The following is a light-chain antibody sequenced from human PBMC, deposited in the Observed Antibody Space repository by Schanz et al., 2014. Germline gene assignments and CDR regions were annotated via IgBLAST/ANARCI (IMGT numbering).Light chain of an antibody. CDR2: DAS. CDR3: HQYGSSPMYT. Sequence: EIVLTQSPGTLSLSPGDRATLSCRTSQSVSSTYLAWYQQKPGQAPRLLIYDASTRATGIPARFSGSGSGTDFTLTISRLETEDFAVYYCHQYGSSPMYTFGQGTKLEIK. J-gene: IGKJ2*01. CDR1: QSVSSTY. V-gene: IGKV3-20*01.